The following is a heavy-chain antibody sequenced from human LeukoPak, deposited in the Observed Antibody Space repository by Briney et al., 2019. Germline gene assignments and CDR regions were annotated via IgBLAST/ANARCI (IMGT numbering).Heavy chain of an antibody. CDR1: GYTFDIYW. J-gene: IGHJ4*02. V-gene: IGHV5-51*01. Sequence: GESLKISCKGSGYTFDIYWIGWVRQMPGKGLEWMGIIYPRDSDTRYSPSFQGQVTISADKSISTAYLQWNGLKASDTAMYYCARHIQGYSVDYWGQGTLVTVSS. CDR3: ARHIQGYSVDY. CDR2: IYPRDSDT. D-gene: IGHD5-18*01.